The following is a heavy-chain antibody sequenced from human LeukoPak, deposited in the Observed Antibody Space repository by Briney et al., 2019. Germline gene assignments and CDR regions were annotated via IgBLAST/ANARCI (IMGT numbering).Heavy chain of an antibody. V-gene: IGHV1-69*04. D-gene: IGHD5-24*01. CDR2: IIPIFGIA. CDR1: GGTFSSYA. CDR3: ARESPIGGGYNGYFQH. Sequence: SVKVSCKASGGTFSSYAISWVRQAPGQGLEWMGRIIPIFGIANYAQKFQGRVTITADKSTSTAYMELSSLRSEDTAVYYCARESPIGGGYNGYFQHWGQGTLVTVSS. J-gene: IGHJ1*01.